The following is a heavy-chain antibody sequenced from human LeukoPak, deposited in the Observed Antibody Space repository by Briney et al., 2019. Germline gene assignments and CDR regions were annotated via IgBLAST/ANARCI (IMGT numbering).Heavy chain of an antibody. Sequence: GGSLRLSCAASGFTFSSYWMSWVRQAPGKGLEWVANIKQDGSEKYYVDFVKGRFTISRDNAKNSLYLQMNSLRAEDTAVYYCAKIAAAGSIYYYYYMDVWGRGTTVTISS. CDR3: AKIAAAGSIYYYYYMDV. J-gene: IGHJ6*03. D-gene: IGHD6-13*01. CDR2: IKQDGSEK. CDR1: GFTFSSYW. V-gene: IGHV3-7*01.